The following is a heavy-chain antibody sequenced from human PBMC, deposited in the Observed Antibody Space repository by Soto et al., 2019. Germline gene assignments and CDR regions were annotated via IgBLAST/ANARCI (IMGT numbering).Heavy chain of an antibody. J-gene: IGHJ6*02. Sequence: QVQLVQSGAEVKKPGSSVKVSCKASGGTLSSYAISWVRQAPGQGLEWMGGIIPIFGTANYAQKFQGRVTITADESTSTAYMELSSLRSEDTAVYYCAREVKEAYYDFWSGYYPHYYYGMDVWGQGTTVTVSS. V-gene: IGHV1-69*01. CDR3: AREVKEAYYDFWSGYYPHYYYGMDV. CDR1: GGTLSSYA. D-gene: IGHD3-3*01. CDR2: IIPIFGTA.